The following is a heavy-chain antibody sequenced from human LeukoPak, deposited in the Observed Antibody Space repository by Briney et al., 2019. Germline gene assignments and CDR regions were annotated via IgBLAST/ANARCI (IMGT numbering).Heavy chain of an antibody. J-gene: IGHJ4*02. CDR2: IYYTGNT. CDR3: ATESVMTALGQ. CDR1: GGSISRYY. D-gene: IGHD2-21*02. Sequence: SETLSLTCSVSGGSISRYYWKWIRQPPGQALEWIGYIYYTGNTKYNPSLESRVTMSIDTSKNEFSLKIYSVNAADTAVYFCATESVMTALGQWGQGTLVTVSS. V-gene: IGHV4-59*01.